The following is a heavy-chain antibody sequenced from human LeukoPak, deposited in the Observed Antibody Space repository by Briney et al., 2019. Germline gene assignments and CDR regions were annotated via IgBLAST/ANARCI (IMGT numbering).Heavy chain of an antibody. J-gene: IGHJ4*02. CDR1: GGSFSGYY. Sequence: PSETLSLTCAVYGGSFSGYYWSWIRQPPGKGLEWIGEINHSGSTNYSPSLKSRVTISVDTSKNQFSLKLSSVTAADTAVYYCARALYYYDSSGYSLYFDYWGQGTLVTVSS. D-gene: IGHD3-22*01. V-gene: IGHV4-34*01. CDR3: ARALYYYDSSGYSLYFDY. CDR2: INHSGST.